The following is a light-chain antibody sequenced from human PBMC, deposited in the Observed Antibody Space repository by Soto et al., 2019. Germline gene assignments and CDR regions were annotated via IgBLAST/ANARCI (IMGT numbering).Light chain of an antibody. J-gene: IGKJ2*01. V-gene: IGKV3-15*01. CDR2: GAS. Sequence: EIVMTQSPATLSVSPGERATLSCRASQSVSSNLAWYQQKPGQAPRLLIYGASTRATGIPARFSGSGSGTDFTLTISSLEPEDFAVYYCQQYVASPYTFGQGTQLDIK. CDR3: QQYVASPYT. CDR1: QSVSSN.